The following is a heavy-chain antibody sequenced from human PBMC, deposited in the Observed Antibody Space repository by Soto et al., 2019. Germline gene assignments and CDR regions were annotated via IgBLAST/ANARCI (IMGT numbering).Heavy chain of an antibody. CDR2: IVVGSGNT. J-gene: IGHJ6*03. D-gene: IGHD2-2*01. CDR1: GFTFTSSA. Sequence: SVKVSCKASGFTFTSSAVQWVRQARGQRLEWIGWIVVGSGNTNYAQKFQERVTITRDMSTSTAYMELSSLRSDDTAVHYCARCYACPYYYYYYMDFWGKGTTVTVSS. CDR3: ARCYACPYYYYYYMDF. V-gene: IGHV1-58*01.